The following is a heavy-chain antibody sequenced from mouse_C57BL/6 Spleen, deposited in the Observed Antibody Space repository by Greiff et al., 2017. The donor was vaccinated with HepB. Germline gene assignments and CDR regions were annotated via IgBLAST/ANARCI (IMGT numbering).Heavy chain of an antibody. V-gene: IGHV1-82*01. D-gene: IGHD2-1*01. CDR1: GYAFSSSW. CDR2: IYPGDGDT. Sequence: QVQLQQSGPELVKPGASVKISCKASGYAFSSSWMNWVKQRPGKGLEWIGRIYPGDGDTNYNGKFKGKATLTADKSSSTAYMQLSSLTSEDSAVYFCASGAYGNYEAWFAYWGQGTLVTVSA. J-gene: IGHJ3*01. CDR3: ASGAYGNYEAWFAY.